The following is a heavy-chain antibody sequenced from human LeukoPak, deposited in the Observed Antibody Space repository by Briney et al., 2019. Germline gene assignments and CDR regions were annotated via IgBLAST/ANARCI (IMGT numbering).Heavy chain of an antibody. Sequence: SETLSLTCTVSGGSISSGGYYWSWIRQPPGKGLEWIGYIYYSGSTNYNPSLKSRVTISVDTSKNQFSLKLSSVTAADTAVYYCARGTNCSSTSCYFYFQHWGQGTLVTVSS. CDR2: IYYSGST. CDR3: ARGTNCSSTSCYFYFQH. J-gene: IGHJ1*01. D-gene: IGHD2-2*01. V-gene: IGHV4-61*08. CDR1: GGSISSGGYY.